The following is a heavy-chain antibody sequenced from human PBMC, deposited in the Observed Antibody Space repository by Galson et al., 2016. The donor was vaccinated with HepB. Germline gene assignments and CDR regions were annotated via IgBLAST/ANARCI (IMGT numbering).Heavy chain of an antibody. Sequence: SLRLSCAASGFTFSDAWMNWVRQAPGKGLEWVGRMKRKSDGGATDYAAPVKGRFIISGDDSTNTLYLQMNSLKTEDTAVYYCVTDDYCSNNRCFYDGYWGQGTLVTVSS. J-gene: IGHJ4*02. CDR3: VTDDYCSNNRCFYDGY. V-gene: IGHV3-15*01. CDR2: MKRKSDGGAT. D-gene: IGHD2-2*01. CDR1: GFTFSDAW.